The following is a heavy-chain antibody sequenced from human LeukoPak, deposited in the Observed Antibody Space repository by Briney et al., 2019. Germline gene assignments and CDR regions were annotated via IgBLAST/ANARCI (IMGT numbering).Heavy chain of an antibody. CDR2: IYSGGST. CDR1: GFIVSSNY. D-gene: IGHD4-17*01. CDR3: ASVSYGDYGGYAFDI. J-gene: IGHJ3*02. V-gene: IGHV3-53*01. Sequence: GGSLRLSCAASGFIVSSNYMSWVRQAPGKGLEWVSVIYSGGSTYYADSVKGRFTISRDNAKNSLYLQMNSLRAEDTAVYYCASVSYGDYGGYAFDIWGQGTMVTVSS.